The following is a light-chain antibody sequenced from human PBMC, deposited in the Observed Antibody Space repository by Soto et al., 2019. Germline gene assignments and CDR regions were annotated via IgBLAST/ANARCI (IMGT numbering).Light chain of an antibody. CDR1: QSISNW. CDR3: QQYHSYPYT. V-gene: IGKV1-5*03. CDR2: RAS. Sequence: DIQMTQSPSTLSAYVGDIVTITCRASQSISNWLAWYHQKPGKAPKLLIYRASNLQSEVPSRFSGSGSGTEFTLTIPSLQADDFATYCCQQYHSYPYTFGQGTQLEIK. J-gene: IGKJ2*01.